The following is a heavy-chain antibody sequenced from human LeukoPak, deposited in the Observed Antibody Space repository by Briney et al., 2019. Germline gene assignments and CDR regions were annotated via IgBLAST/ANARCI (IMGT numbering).Heavy chain of an antibody. CDR3: ARDANYQNWFDP. CDR1: GFTVSSNY. J-gene: IGHJ5*02. V-gene: IGHV3-66*01. Sequence: PGGSLRLSCAASGFTVSSNYMSWVRQAPGKGLEWVSIIFSGGNTYYADSVKGRFTISRDNSKNTLYLQMNSLRAEDTAVYYCARDANYQNWFDPWGQGTLVTVSS. CDR2: IFSGGNT. D-gene: IGHD4/OR15-4a*01.